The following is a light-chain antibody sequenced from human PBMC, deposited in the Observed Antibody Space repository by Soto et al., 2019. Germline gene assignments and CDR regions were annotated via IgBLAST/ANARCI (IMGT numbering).Light chain of an antibody. CDR1: QSISTE. J-gene: IGKJ2*01. V-gene: IGKV3-15*01. Sequence: EIVMTQSPATLSVSPGERATLSCRASQSISTELAWYQQKPGQPPRLLIYSASTRPTGVPAIFTGSGSGSEFTLTISGLQSEDFAVYYCQQGHNWPLTFGQGTRLEI. CDR2: SAS. CDR3: QQGHNWPLT.